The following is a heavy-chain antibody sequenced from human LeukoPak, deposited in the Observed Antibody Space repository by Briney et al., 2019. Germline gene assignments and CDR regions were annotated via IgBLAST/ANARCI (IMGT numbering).Heavy chain of an antibody. CDR2: IHNSRGT. V-gene: IGHV4-61*01. D-gene: IGHD6-13*01. CDR1: GDYVTSDSYY. Sequence: SETLSLTCTVSGDYVTSDSYYWSWIRQPPGKGLEWIGYIHNSRGTSYNPSLKSRVTMSVDTSKNQFSLRLSSVTAADTAVYYCARLGIAAAAYFDYWGQGNLVTVSS. CDR3: ARLGIAAAAYFDY. J-gene: IGHJ4*02.